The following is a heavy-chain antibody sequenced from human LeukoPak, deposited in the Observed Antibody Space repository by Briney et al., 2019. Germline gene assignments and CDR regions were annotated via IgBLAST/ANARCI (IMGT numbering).Heavy chain of an antibody. CDR3: ARDYDILTGQFDY. Sequence: TGGSLRLSCAASGFIFSDYVMNWLRQAPGRGLEWVAYIRYDGSHKYYIDSVKGRFTISRDNSKNTLYLQMNSLRAKDTAVYYCARDYDILTGQFDYWGQGTLVTVSS. D-gene: IGHD3-9*01. CDR2: IRYDGSHK. V-gene: IGHV3-30*02. J-gene: IGHJ4*02. CDR1: GFIFSDYV.